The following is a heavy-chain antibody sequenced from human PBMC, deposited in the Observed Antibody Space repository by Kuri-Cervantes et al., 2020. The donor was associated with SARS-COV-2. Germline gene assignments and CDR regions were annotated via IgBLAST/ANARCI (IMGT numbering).Heavy chain of an antibody. CDR2: LSPVLRTT. D-gene: IGHD3-16*01. Sequence: SVKVSCKASGYTFTSYDINWVRQAPGQGLEWMGRLSPVLRTTHYAQKFQGRLTITADNSTTTAYMDLGSLKSDDTAVYYCAVGGEYQMLGPYLNYWGQGTLVTVSS. V-gene: IGHV1-69*04. CDR3: AVGGEYQMLGPYLNY. J-gene: IGHJ4*02. CDR1: GYTFTSYD.